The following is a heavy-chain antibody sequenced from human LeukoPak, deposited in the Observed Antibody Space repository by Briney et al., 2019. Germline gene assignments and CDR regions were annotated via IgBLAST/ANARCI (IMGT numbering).Heavy chain of an antibody. D-gene: IGHD1-1*01. CDR3: ARGRVSSSTWYSTYYYYFYMDV. CDR2: IDHTGST. CDR1: GGSISSYY. J-gene: IGHJ6*03. Sequence: PSETLSLTCTVSGGSISSYYWSWIRQPPGKGLEWIGYIDHTGSTNFNPSLNGRVSISRDTTKNLFSLRLRSVTAADTAVYFCARGRVSSSTWYSTYYYYFYMDVWGKGTTVTVSS. V-gene: IGHV4-59*01.